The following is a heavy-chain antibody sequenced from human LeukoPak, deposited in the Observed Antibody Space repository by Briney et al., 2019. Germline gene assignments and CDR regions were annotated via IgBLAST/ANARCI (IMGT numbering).Heavy chain of an antibody. V-gene: IGHV3-48*01. CDR3: ARDKIEWLRYSYFDY. CDR1: GFTFSRYG. J-gene: IGHJ4*02. D-gene: IGHD5-12*01. Sequence: GGSLRLSCKASGFTFSRYGMNWVRQAPGRGLEWLSYTSGSSGSTIYYAQSVRGRLTISRDDAENTLYLQMNSLRADDTAVYFCARDKIEWLRYSYFDYWGQGVLVTVSS. CDR2: TSGSSGSTI.